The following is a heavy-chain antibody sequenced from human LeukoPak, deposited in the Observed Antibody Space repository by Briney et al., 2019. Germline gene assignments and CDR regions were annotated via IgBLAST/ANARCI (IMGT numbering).Heavy chain of an antibody. D-gene: IGHD2-2*01. V-gene: IGHV3-74*01. CDR1: GFTFSSYW. J-gene: IGHJ3*02. Sequence: GGSLRLSCAASGFTFSSYWMYWVRQDPGKGLVWVSRINNDGSSKNYADSVKGRFTISRDNSKNTLYLQMNRLRAEDTAVYYCAKILRAIIVVPAATPLDIWGQGTMVTVSS. CDR2: INNDGSSK. CDR3: AKILRAIIVVPAATPLDI.